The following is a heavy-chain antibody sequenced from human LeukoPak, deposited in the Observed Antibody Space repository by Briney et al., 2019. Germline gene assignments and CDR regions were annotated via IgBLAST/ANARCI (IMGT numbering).Heavy chain of an antibody. CDR1: RYTFTGYY. D-gene: IGHD6-19*01. J-gene: IGHJ5*02. CDR3: ARGRKWLEALHNRFDP. V-gene: IGHV1-2*02. CDR2: INPNSGGT. Sequence: ASVKVSCKASRYTFTGYYMHWVRQAPGQGLEWMGWINPNSGGTNYAQKFQGRVTMTRDTSISPAYMELSRLRSEGTAVYYCARGRKWLEALHNRFDPWGQGTLVTVSS.